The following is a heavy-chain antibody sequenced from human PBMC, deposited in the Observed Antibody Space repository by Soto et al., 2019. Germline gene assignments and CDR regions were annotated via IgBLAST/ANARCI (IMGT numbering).Heavy chain of an antibody. D-gene: IGHD2-21*01. CDR1: GGPFSGVY. CDR2: VNHRGSA. CDR3: ARDAFCGSGTCRVGHWFDP. V-gene: IGHV4-34*01. Sequence: SETLSLTCAVSGGPFSGVYWSWIRQPPGKGLEWIGGVNHRGSANYNPSLESRVTMSVDTSKNQFSLKLTSVTAADSAVYYCARDAFCGSGTCRVGHWFDPWGQGTLVTV. J-gene: IGHJ5*02.